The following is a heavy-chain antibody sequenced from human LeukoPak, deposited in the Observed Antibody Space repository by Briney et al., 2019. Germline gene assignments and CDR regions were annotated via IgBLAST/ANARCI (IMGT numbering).Heavy chain of an antibody. J-gene: IGHJ4*02. CDR2: IKQDGSEK. V-gene: IGHV3-7*01. Sequence: PGGSLRLSCAASGFTFSSYWMSWVRKAPGKGLEWVANIKQDGSEKYYVDSVKGRFTISRDNAKNSLYLQMNSLRAEDTAVYYCAREGITMIVVAPAALWGQGTLVTVSS. D-gene: IGHD3-22*01. CDR1: GFTFSSYW. CDR3: AREGITMIVVAPAAL.